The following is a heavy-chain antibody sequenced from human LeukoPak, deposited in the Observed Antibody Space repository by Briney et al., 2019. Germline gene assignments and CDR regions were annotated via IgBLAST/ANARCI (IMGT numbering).Heavy chain of an antibody. Sequence: GGSLRLSCTASGFTFSDYGMHWVRQPPGKGLEWVAIIWYDGSNKTYEDSVKGRFTISRDNSKNTLYLQMNSLRAEDTAVYYCARDYGGYSGYDRAFDYWGQGTLVTVSS. CDR1: GFTFSDYG. J-gene: IGHJ4*02. CDR2: IWYDGSNK. D-gene: IGHD5-12*01. CDR3: ARDYGGYSGYDRAFDY. V-gene: IGHV3-33*01.